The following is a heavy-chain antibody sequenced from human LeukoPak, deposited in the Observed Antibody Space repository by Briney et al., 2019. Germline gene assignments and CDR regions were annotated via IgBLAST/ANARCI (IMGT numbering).Heavy chain of an antibody. D-gene: IGHD2-8*02. Sequence: SSETLSLTCTVSGGSISIYYWSWIRQPPGKGLEWIGYIYYSGSTNYNPSLKSRVTISVDTSKNQFSLKLSSVTAADTAVYYCARGVPVVLAYMDVWGKGTAVTVSS. V-gene: IGHV4-59*01. CDR3: ARGVPVVLAYMDV. CDR2: IYYSGST. J-gene: IGHJ6*03. CDR1: GGSISIYY.